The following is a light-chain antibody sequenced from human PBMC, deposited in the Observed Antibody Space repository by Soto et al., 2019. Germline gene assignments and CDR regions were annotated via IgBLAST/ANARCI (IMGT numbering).Light chain of an antibody. J-gene: IGLJ1*01. CDR3: QSYDRSLSGYV. CDR2: ANG. V-gene: IGLV1-40*01. Sequence: QSVLTQPPSVSGAPGQRVTISCTGSSSNIGAGYDVHWYQQLPGTAPKLLIYANGNRPSGGPDRFSGSKSGTSASLAITGHQAEDEPEYYCQSYDRSLSGYVLGAGTQVTGL. CDR1: SSNIGAGYD.